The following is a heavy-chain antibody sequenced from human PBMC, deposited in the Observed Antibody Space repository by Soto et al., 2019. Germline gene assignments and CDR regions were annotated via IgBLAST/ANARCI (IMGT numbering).Heavy chain of an antibody. CDR2: INPSGGST. V-gene: IGHV1-46*01. Sequence: QVQLVQSGAEVKKPGASVKVSCKASGYTFTSYYMHWVRQAPGQGLEWMGIINPSGGSTSYAQKFQGRVTMTRDTSTSTVYMELSSLRSEDTAVYYCARGGVVVVATTYAFDIWGQGTMVTVSS. J-gene: IGHJ3*02. CDR3: ARGGVVVVATTYAFDI. D-gene: IGHD2-15*01. CDR1: GYTFTSYY.